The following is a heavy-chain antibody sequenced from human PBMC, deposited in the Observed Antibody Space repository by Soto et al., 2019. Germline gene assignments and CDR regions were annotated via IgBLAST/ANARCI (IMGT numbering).Heavy chain of an antibody. D-gene: IGHD4-17*01. V-gene: IGHV4-38-2*01. Sequence: SEALSLTCAVSNFSISSGYYWGCIRQPPGKGLEWIGSIYQRGSTFYNSALKSRVTMSMDTSRNLFSLNLRSVTAADTAVYYCSKSGDYGLDAFDLWGQGTMVNVSS. CDR1: NFSISSGYY. J-gene: IGHJ3*01. CDR2: IYQRGST. CDR3: SKSGDYGLDAFDL.